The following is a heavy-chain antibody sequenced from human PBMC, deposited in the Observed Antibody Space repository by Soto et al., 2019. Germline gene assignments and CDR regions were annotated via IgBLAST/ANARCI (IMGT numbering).Heavy chain of an antibody. D-gene: IGHD2-2*02. CDR1: GYSFTIYW. V-gene: IGHV5-10-1*01. Sequence: GESLKISCKGSGYSFTIYWISWVRQMPGKGLEWMGRIDPSDSYTNYSPPFQGHVTISADKSISSAYLQLSSLKASDTAMYYCASTXGGYTGAHYHYYYGMDVWGQGTTVTVSS. CDR3: ASTXGGYTGAHYHYYYGMDV. CDR2: IDPSDSYT. J-gene: IGHJ6*02.